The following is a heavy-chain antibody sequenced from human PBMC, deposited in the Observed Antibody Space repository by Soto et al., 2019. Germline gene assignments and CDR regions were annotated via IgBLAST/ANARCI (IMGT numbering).Heavy chain of an antibody. CDR2: IDPSDSYT. Sequence: GESLKISCKGSGYSFTSYWISGVRQMPGKGLEWMGRIDPSDSYTNYSPSFQGHVTISADKSISTAYLQWSSLKASDTAMYYCASDILTGYYNVVHGMDVWGQGTTVTVSS. CDR3: ASDILTGYYNVVHGMDV. D-gene: IGHD3-9*01. CDR1: GYSFTSYW. V-gene: IGHV5-10-1*01. J-gene: IGHJ6*02.